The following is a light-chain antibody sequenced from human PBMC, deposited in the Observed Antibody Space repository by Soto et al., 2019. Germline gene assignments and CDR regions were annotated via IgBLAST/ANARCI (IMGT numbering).Light chain of an antibody. Sequence: THASVTPSFSPVYNATLSFRASRSVDTDLAWYKQKPGQAPRLLIYGASSRATGIPDRFSGSGSGTDFTLTISRMELEDFAVYYCQQRSNWPINFGQVRRPAI. V-gene: IGKV3D-20*02. CDR1: RSVDTD. CDR2: GAS. J-gene: IGKJ5*01. CDR3: QQRSNWPIN.